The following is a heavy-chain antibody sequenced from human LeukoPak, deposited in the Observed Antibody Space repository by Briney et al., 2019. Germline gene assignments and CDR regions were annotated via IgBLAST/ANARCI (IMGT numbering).Heavy chain of an antibody. CDR3: ARENSGGSAFDY. Sequence: GGSLRLSCAASEFTFSIYWMSWVRQAPGKGLEWVANIKQDGSEKYYVDSVKGRFTISRDNAKNSLYLQMNSLRAEDTAVYYCARENSGGSAFDYWGQGTLATVSS. CDR1: EFTFSIYW. D-gene: IGHD3-16*01. CDR2: IKQDGSEK. J-gene: IGHJ4*02. V-gene: IGHV3-7*01.